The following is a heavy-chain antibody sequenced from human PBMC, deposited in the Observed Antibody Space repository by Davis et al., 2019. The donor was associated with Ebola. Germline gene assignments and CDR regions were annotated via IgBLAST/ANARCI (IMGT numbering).Heavy chain of an antibody. CDR3: ASAYYYDSSGYLLGG. Sequence: GGSLRLSCAASGFTFSGSAMHWVRQAPGKGLEWVSYISSSGSTIYYADSVKGRFTISRDNAKNSLYLQMNSLRAEDTAVYYCASAYYYDSSGYLLGGWGQGTLVTVSS. V-gene: IGHV3-48*04. J-gene: IGHJ4*02. CDR2: ISSSGSTI. CDR1: GFTFSGSA. D-gene: IGHD3-22*01.